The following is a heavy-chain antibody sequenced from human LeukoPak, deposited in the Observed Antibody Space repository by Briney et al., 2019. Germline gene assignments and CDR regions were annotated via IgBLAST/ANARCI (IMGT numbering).Heavy chain of an antibody. CDR1: GFTFVTYA. CDR2: ITASSSST. D-gene: IGHD2-15*01. CDR3: AKDVSPLGWYLDS. J-gene: IGHJ4*02. V-gene: IGHV3-23*01. Sequence: GGSLRLSCAASGFTFVTYAMTWVRQAPGKGRDWVAGITASSSSTFHRDSLKGRLTISKDNSKNTLFLLVDSLRDEDAAIYYCAKDVSPLGWYLDSWGQGVPVTVSS.